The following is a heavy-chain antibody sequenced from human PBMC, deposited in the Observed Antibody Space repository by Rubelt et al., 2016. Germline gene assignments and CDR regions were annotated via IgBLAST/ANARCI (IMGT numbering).Heavy chain of an antibody. J-gene: IGHJ4*02. CDR1: GYTFTSYY. Sequence: QVQLVQSGAEVKKPGASVKVSCKASGYTFTSYYMHWVRQAPGQGLEWMGGFDPEDGETIDAQKFQGRVTMTEDTSTDTAYMELSSLRSEDTAVYYCASLSGGSSLGYWGQGTLVTVSS. V-gene: IGHV1-24*01. CDR2: FDPEDGET. CDR3: ASLSGGSSLGY. D-gene: IGHD6-6*01.